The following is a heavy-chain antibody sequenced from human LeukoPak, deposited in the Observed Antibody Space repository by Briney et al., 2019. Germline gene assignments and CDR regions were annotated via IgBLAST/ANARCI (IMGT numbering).Heavy chain of an antibody. Sequence: GSLRLSCAASGFTFSSYAMSWVRQAPGKGLEWVSAISGSGGSTYYADSVKGRFTVSRDNSKNTLYLQMNSLRAEDTAVYYCAKDAERWLQYNWFDPWGQGTLVTVSS. CDR3: AKDAERWLQYNWFDP. D-gene: IGHD5-24*01. J-gene: IGHJ5*02. CDR1: GFTFSSYA. CDR2: ISGSGGST. V-gene: IGHV3-23*01.